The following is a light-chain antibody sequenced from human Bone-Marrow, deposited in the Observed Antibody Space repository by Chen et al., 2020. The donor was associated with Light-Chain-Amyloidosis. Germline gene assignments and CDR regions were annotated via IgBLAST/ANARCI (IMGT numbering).Light chain of an antibody. V-gene: IGLV2-23*02. CDR1: TSDIGTYDF. Sequence: SALTPPSSVPGSPGQPVTLSRTGTTSDIGTYDFVSWYQQFPDRAPKLIIFNISVRSSGTSRRFSGSKSGNTASLTISGLQPDDEGVYFCASYAKGNIVVFGGGSTLTV. CDR2: NIS. CDR3: ASYAKGNIVV. J-gene: IGLJ2*01.